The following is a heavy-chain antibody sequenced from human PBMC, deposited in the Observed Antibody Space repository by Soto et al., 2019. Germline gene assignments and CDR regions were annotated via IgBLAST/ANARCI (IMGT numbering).Heavy chain of an antibody. J-gene: IGHJ3*02. V-gene: IGHV3-23*01. CDR1: GLTFTTYA. CDR3: AKAHASGWSIPSAFDI. D-gene: IGHD6-19*01. Sequence: EVQLLESGGGLMQPGGSLRLSCAASGLTFTTYAMTWVRQAPGKGLEWVSSVSGTGDITYYADSVKGRFTISRDNSKNTLYLQMSSLRAEDTAVYYWAKAHASGWSIPSAFDIWGQGTMVTVSS. CDR2: VSGTGDIT.